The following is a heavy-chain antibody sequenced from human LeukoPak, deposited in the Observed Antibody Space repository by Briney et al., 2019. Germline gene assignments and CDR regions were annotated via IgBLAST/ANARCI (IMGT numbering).Heavy chain of an antibody. Sequence: SETLSLTCTVSGGSISSYYWSWIRQPPGKGLEWIGYIYYSGSTNYNPSLKSRVTISVDTSKTQFSLKLSSVTAADTAVYYCARRESFGENPFDYWGQGTLVTVSS. CDR2: IYYSGST. J-gene: IGHJ4*02. V-gene: IGHV4-59*01. D-gene: IGHD3-10*01. CDR1: GGSISSYY. CDR3: ARRESFGENPFDY.